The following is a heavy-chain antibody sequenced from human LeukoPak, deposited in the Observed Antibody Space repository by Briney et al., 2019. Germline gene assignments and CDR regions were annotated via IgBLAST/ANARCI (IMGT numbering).Heavy chain of an antibody. Sequence: PGGSLRLSCAGSGFSFRNFWMIGVPQAPGRGLVGVANVRPGGSETQYVDSVKGRFTVSRDNSENSLYLRMSSLRADDAAVYYWATTTRSSSWDYWGQGTLVTVSS. V-gene: IGHV3-7*01. J-gene: IGHJ4*02. CDR3: ATTTRSSSWDY. CDR1: GFSFRNFW. CDR2: VRPGGSET. D-gene: IGHD2-2*01.